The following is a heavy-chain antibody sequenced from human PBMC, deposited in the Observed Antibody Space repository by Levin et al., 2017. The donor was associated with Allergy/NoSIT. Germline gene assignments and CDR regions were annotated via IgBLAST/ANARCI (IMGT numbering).Heavy chain of an antibody. Sequence: GESLKISCAASGFTFSDYYMSWIRQAPGKGLEWVSYISSSSSYTNYADSVKGRFTISRDNAKNSLYLQMNSLRAEDTAVYYCARARIQLSRALDIWGQGTMVTVSS. V-gene: IGHV3-11*05. CDR1: GFTFSDYY. D-gene: IGHD5-18*01. J-gene: IGHJ3*02. CDR2: ISSSSSYT. CDR3: ARARIQLSRALDI.